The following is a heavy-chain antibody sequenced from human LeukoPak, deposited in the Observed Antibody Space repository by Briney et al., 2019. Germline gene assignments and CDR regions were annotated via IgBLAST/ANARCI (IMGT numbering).Heavy chain of an antibody. V-gene: IGHV4-39*07. Sequence: GSLRLSCAASGFTFSSYSMNWIRQPPGKGLEWIGSIYYSGSTYYNPSLKSRVTISVDTSKNQFSLKLSSVTAADTAVYYCARGAPDLEIDYWGQGTLVTVSS. CDR1: GFTFSSYS. J-gene: IGHJ4*02. CDR3: ARGAPDLEIDY. CDR2: IYYSGST. D-gene: IGHD1-1*01.